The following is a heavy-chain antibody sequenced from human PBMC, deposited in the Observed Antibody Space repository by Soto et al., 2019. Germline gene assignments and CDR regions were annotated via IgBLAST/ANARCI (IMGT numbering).Heavy chain of an antibody. J-gene: IGHJ5*02. CDR2: ISAYNGNA. CDR1: GYTFTNYG. V-gene: IGHV1-18*04. Sequence: ASVNVSCKASGYTFTNYGFTWVRQAPGQGLEWMGWISAYNGNANYGQNFQGRVTMTTDTATSTARMELRSLRYDDTAIYYCARGSRFDWFDPWGQGTLVTVSS. CDR3: ARGSRFDWFDP. D-gene: IGHD3-3*01.